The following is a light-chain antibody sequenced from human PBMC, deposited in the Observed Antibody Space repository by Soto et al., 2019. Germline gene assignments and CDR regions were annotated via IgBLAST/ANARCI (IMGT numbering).Light chain of an antibody. CDR3: TSYAGSNIWV. J-gene: IGLJ3*02. Sequence: QSVLTQPPSASGSPGQSVTISCTGTSSDVGAYKYVSWYQQYPGKAPKLMIYEVSRGPSGVPDRFSGSKSGNTASLTVSGLQAEDDADYYCTSYAGSNIWVFGGGTQLTVL. CDR1: SSDVGAYKY. V-gene: IGLV2-8*01. CDR2: EVS.